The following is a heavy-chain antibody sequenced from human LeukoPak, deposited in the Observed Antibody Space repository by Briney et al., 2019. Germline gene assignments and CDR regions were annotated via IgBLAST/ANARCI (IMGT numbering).Heavy chain of an antibody. D-gene: IGHD2-2*01. CDR1: GFTVSSNY. Sequence: GGSLRLSCAASGFTVSSNYMSWVRQAPGKGLEWVSVIYSGGSTYYADSVKGRFTLSSDNSKNTLYLQMNSLRAEDTAVYYCARVGKYCSSTSCYARTYYYMGVWGKGTTVTISS. V-gene: IGHV3-53*01. J-gene: IGHJ6*03. CDR3: ARVGKYCSSTSCYARTYYYMGV. CDR2: IYSGGST.